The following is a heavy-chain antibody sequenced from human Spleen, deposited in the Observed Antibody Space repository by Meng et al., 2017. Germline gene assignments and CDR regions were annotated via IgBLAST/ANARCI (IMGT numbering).Heavy chain of an antibody. J-gene: IGHJ4*02. D-gene: IGHD2-21*02. V-gene: IGHV3-23*01. CDR2: ISTSGGSS. Sequence: GESLKISCAASGLTFGSYAMSWVRQAPGKGLEWVSDISTSGGSSKYADSVKGRFTISRDNAKNSLYLQMNSLRAEDTAVYYCAKDVEYCGGDCPPHYFDYWGQGTLVTVSS. CDR3: AKDVEYCGGDCPPHYFDY. CDR1: GLTFGSYA.